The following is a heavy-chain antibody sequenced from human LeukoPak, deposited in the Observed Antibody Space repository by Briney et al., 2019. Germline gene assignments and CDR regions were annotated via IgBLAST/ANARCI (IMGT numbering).Heavy chain of an antibody. CDR3: ARVPIFGVKDAFDI. Sequence: SETLSLTCAVYGESFSGYYWSWIRQPPGKGLEWIGEINHSGSTNYNPSLKSRVTISVDTSKNQFSLKLSSVTAADTAVYYCARVPIFGVKDAFDIWGQGTMVTVSS. V-gene: IGHV4-34*01. D-gene: IGHD3-3*01. CDR1: GESFSGYY. J-gene: IGHJ3*02. CDR2: INHSGST.